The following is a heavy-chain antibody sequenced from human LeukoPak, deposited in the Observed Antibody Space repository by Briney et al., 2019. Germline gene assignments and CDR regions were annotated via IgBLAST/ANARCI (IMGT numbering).Heavy chain of an antibody. CDR3: ARSCGDYYDSSGCYQYYFDY. Sequence: SETLSLTCAVYGGSFSGYYWSWIRQPPGKGLEWIGEINHSGSTNYNPSLKSRVTISVDTSKNQFSLKLSSVTAADTAVYYCARSCGDYYDSSGCYQYYFDYWGQGTLVTVSS. D-gene: IGHD3-22*01. CDR2: INHSGST. V-gene: IGHV4-34*01. CDR1: GGSFSGYY. J-gene: IGHJ4*02.